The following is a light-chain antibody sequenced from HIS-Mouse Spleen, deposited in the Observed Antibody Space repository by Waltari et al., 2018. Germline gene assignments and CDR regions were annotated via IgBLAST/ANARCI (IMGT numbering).Light chain of an antibody. CDR3: SSYAGSNIYV. Sequence: QSALTQPPSASGSPGQSVTISCTGTSSDVGGYNYVSWYQQHPGKTPKLLIYSVNNRPSGVTDRSSGSKSGNTASLTVSGLQAEDEADYYCSSYAGSNIYVFGTGTKVTVL. J-gene: IGLJ1*01. CDR2: SVN. V-gene: IGLV2-8*01. CDR1: SSDVGGYNY.